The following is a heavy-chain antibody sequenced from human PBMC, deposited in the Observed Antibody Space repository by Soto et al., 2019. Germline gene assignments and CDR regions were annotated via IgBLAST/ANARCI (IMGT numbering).Heavy chain of an antibody. CDR2: ISGSGGYT. CDR1: GFTFSKYA. Sequence: GGSLRLSCAASGFTFSKYAMTWASQAPGKGLEWVSAISGSGGYTYYEDSVKGRFTVSRDNSKNTLYLQMNSLRAEDTAIYYCAKVHSSDFYLYGPFNYWGQGTPVTVSS. V-gene: IGHV3-23*01. CDR3: AKVHSSDFYLYGPFNY. D-gene: IGHD6-25*01. J-gene: IGHJ4*02.